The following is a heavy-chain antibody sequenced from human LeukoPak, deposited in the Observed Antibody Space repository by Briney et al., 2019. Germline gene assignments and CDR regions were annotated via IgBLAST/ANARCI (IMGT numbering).Heavy chain of an antibody. Sequence: GGSLRLSCAASGFTFSSYEMNWVRQAPGKGLEWVSYISSSGSTIYYADSVKGRFTISRDNAKNSLYLQMNSLRAEDTAVYYCAKMGGYCSSTSCYAADAFDIWGQGTMVTVSS. V-gene: IGHV3-48*03. D-gene: IGHD2-2*01. J-gene: IGHJ3*02. CDR2: ISSSGSTI. CDR3: AKMGGYCSSTSCYAADAFDI. CDR1: GFTFSSYE.